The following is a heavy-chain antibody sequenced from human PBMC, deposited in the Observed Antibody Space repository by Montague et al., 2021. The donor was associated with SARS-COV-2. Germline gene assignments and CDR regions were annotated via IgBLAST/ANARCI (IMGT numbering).Heavy chain of an antibody. D-gene: IGHD6-19*01. J-gene: IGHJ4*02. V-gene: IGHV3-33*01. CDR3: ARDEISSGFHFDY. Sequence: SLKLSCAASGFTFSSYGMHWVRQAPGKGLEWVAVIWYDGSNKYYADPVKGRFTISRDNSKNTLYLQMNSLRAEDTAVYYCARDEISSGFHFDYWGQGTLVTVSS. CDR1: GFTFSSYG. CDR2: IWYDGSNK.